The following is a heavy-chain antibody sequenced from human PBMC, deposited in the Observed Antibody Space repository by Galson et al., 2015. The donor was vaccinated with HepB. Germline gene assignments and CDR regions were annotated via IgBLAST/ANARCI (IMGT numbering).Heavy chain of an antibody. CDR1: GYTSTSYA. V-gene: IGHV1-3*01. J-gene: IGHJ2*01. Sequence: SVKVSCKASGYTSTSYAMHWVRQAPGQRLEWMGWINAGNGNTKYSQKFQGRVTITRDTSASTAYMELSSLRSEDTAVYYCARKYYYDSRGYWYFDLWGRGTLVTVSS. CDR3: ARKYYYDSRGYWYFDL. CDR2: INAGNGNT. D-gene: IGHD3-22*01.